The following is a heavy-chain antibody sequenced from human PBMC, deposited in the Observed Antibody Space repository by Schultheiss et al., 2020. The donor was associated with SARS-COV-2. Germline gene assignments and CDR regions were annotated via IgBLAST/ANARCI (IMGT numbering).Heavy chain of an antibody. CDR1: EFTFSGHW. CDR2: TRPDGREK. V-gene: IGHV3-7*03. Sequence: GGSLRLSCAASEFTFSGHWMSWVRQAPGKGLEWVANTRPDGREKLYMDSVKGRFTISRDNAKNSLYLQMNSLRVEDTAVYYCARVVSMRTVWYFDYWGQGTLVTVSS. D-gene: IGHD4-17*01. CDR3: ARVVSMRTVWYFDY. J-gene: IGHJ4*02.